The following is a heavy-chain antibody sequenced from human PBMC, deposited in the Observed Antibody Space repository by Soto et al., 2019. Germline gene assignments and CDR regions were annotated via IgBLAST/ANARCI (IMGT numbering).Heavy chain of an antibody. CDR3: ARGHHDFWSGYLGY. Sequence: GASVKVSCKASGGTFSSYTISWVRQAPGQGLEWMGRIIPILGIANYAQKFQGRVTITADKSTSTAYMELSSLRSEDTAVYYCARGHHDFWSGYLGYWGQGTLVTVSS. CDR2: IIPILGIA. CDR1: GGTFSSYT. J-gene: IGHJ4*02. D-gene: IGHD3-3*01. V-gene: IGHV1-69*02.